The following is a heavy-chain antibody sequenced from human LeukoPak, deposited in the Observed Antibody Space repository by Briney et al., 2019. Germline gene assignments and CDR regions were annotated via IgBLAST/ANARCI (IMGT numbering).Heavy chain of an antibody. CDR2: ISSSGSTI. J-gene: IGHJ4*02. D-gene: IGHD3-22*01. V-gene: IGHV3-48*03. CDR3: ARVIHYDSSGYYRGGYYFDY. Sequence: GGSLRLSCAASGFTFSSYEMNWVRQAPGKGLEWVSYISSSGSTIYYADSVKGRFTISRDNAKNSLYLQMNSLRAEDTAVYYCARVIHYDSSGYYRGGYYFDYWGQGTLVTVSS. CDR1: GFTFSSYE.